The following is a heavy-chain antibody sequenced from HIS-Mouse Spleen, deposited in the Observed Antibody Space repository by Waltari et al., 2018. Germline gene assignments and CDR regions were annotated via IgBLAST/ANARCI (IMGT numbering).Heavy chain of an antibody. CDR2: INHSGST. CDR1: GGSFSGYY. CDR3: ARGRSPATVTIGYYFDY. J-gene: IGHJ4*02. V-gene: IGHV4-34*01. D-gene: IGHD4-17*01. Sequence: QVQLQQWGAGLLKPSETLSLTCAVYGGSFSGYYWSWIRQPPGKGLEWIGAINHSGSTNYNPSLKSRLTISVDTSKNQFSLKLSSVTAADTAVYYCARGRSPATVTIGYYFDYWGQGTLVTVSS.